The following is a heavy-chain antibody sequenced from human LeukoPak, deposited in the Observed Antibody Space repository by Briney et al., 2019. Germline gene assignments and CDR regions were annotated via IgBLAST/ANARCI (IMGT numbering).Heavy chain of an antibody. V-gene: IGHV3-48*04. CDR1: GFTFSSYS. CDR3: AKDNLVGYYYGSGSDAFGI. CDR2: ISSSSSTI. J-gene: IGHJ3*02. D-gene: IGHD3-10*01. Sequence: GGSLRLSCAASGFTFSSYSMMWVRQAPGKGLEWVSYISSSSSTIYYADSVKGRFTISRDNAKNSLYLQMNSLRAEDTALYYCAKDNLVGYYYGSGSDAFGIWGQGTMVTVSS.